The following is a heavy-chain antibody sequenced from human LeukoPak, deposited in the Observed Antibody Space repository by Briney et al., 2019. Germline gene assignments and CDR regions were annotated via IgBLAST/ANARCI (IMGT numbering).Heavy chain of an antibody. J-gene: IGHJ5*02. D-gene: IGHD6-19*01. CDR1: EFIFSSYE. V-gene: IGHV3-48*03. CDR3: ARVLQTSGFDP. CDR2: INRDGTRM. Sequence: GGSLRLSCAASEFIFSSYEMNRVRQAPGKGLEWVSYINRDGTRMDYADSVKGRFTISRDNARNSLYLQMNSLTAEDTAVYYCARVLQTSGFDPWGQGTLVTVSS.